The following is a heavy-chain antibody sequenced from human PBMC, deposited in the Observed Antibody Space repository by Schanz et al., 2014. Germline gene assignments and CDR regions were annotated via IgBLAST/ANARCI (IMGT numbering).Heavy chain of an antibody. CDR1: GFTVSSNY. J-gene: IGHJ5*02. D-gene: IGHD3-9*01. CDR3: ANLDGVSISTFS. CDR2: IYTSGST. Sequence: VELVESGGGVVQPGRSLRLSCAASGFTVSSNYMSWVRQAPGKGLEWVSVIYTSGSTYYADSVKGRFTIARDNSKNTLYLQMNSLKPDDAGVYYCANLDGVSISTFSWGPGTLVTVSS. V-gene: IGHV3-66*02.